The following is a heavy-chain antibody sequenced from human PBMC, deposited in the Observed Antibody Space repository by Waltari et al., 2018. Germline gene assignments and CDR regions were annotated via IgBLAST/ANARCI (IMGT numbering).Heavy chain of an antibody. Sequence: QVQLQESGPGLVKPSETLSLTCTVSGGSISSYYWSWIRQPPGKGLEWIGYIYYSGSTNNTPSLKSRVTISVDTSKNQFSLKLSSVTAADTAVYYCASTLGLGVPAASDAFDIWGQGTMVTVSS. D-gene: IGHD2-2*01. CDR1: GGSISSYY. CDR3: ASTLGLGVPAASDAFDI. V-gene: IGHV4-59*01. CDR2: IYYSGST. J-gene: IGHJ3*02.